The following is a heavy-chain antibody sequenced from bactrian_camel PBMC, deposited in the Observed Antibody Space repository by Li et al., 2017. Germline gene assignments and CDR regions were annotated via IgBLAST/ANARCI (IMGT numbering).Heavy chain of an antibody. CDR1: KYSRYC. CDR2: IDPNGAE. J-gene: IGHJ4*01. V-gene: IGHV3S26*01. CDR3: VAVGPIRGVCRYTMTPFAIL. D-gene: IGHD2*01. Sequence: QVQLVESGGGSVQAGGSLRLSCTVSKYSRYCMAWFRHAPGKDHEGVATIDPNGAEDYAGPMSGRITISRENAKNTLYLELNSLKVEDTAQYYCVAVGPIRGVCRYTMTPFAILRGQGTQVTVS.